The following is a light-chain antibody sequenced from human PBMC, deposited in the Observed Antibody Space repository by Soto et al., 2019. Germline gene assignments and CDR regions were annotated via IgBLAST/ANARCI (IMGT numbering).Light chain of an antibody. Sequence: DIQMTQSPSTLSASVGDRVTITCRASQSISSWLAWYQQKPGKAPKLLIYDASSWESGVPSRFSGSGSGTEFTLTISSLQPDDFATYYCQQYNSYSRTFGRGTKVEIK. CDR1: QSISSW. J-gene: IGKJ1*01. V-gene: IGKV1-5*01. CDR2: DAS. CDR3: QQYNSYSRT.